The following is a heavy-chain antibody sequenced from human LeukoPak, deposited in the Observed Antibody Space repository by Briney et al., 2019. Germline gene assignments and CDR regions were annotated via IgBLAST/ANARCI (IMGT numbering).Heavy chain of an antibody. V-gene: IGHV3-15*01. Sequence: PGGSLRLSCAASGXTFSNAWMSWVRQAPGKGLEWVGRIKSKTDGGTTDYAAPVKGRFTISRDDSKNTLYLQMNSLKTEDTAVYYCTTLDYDILTGYYLGYWGQGTLVTVSS. CDR3: TTLDYDILTGYYLGY. D-gene: IGHD3-9*01. CDR1: GXTFSNAW. J-gene: IGHJ4*02. CDR2: IKSKTDGGTT.